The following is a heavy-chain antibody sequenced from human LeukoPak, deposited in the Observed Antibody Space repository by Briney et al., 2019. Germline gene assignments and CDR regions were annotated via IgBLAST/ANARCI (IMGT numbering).Heavy chain of an antibody. V-gene: IGHV3-7*03. CDR1: GFTFGKYW. J-gene: IGHJ4*02. CDR2: IKLDGSEK. CDR3: ARDQYDTWSRRGNFDS. D-gene: IGHD3-3*01. Sequence: GGSLTLSCVASGFTFGKYWMSWVRQAPGKGLEWVANIKLDGSEKNYADSVKGRFTISRDNTKNSLYLQMNSLRVEDTAVFYCARDQYDTWSRRGNFDSWGQGTLVIVSS.